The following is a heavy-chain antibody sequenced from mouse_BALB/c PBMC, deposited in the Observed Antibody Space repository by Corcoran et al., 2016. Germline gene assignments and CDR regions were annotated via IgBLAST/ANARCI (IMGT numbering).Heavy chain of an antibody. J-gene: IGHJ2*01. CDR1: GCTFTNYG. V-gene: IGHV9-1*02. CDR2: INNYTGEP. CDR3: ARGSSGYDY. Sequence: QIQLVQYGPEQKKTGGTVKISCKASGCTFTNYGMNWVKQAPGKGLKERGGINNYTGEPTYADDFKGRFAFSLETTASTAYLQINNLKNEDMATYFCARGSSGYDYLGQGTTLTVS. D-gene: IGHD3-1*01.